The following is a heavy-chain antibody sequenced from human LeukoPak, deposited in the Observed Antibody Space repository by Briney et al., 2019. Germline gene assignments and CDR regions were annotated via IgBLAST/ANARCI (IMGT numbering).Heavy chain of an antibody. Sequence: PGGSLRLSCAASGFTFTSHAMTWVRQAPGKGLEWVSAISVTGTTTYYADSVKGRFTISRDNSKNTLFLQMNSLRADDTAVYYCARVFGSGRYSSEPNWFDPWGQGTLLTVSS. CDR3: ARVFGSGRYSSEPNWFDP. CDR2: ISVTGTTT. CDR1: GFTFTSHA. J-gene: IGHJ5*02. V-gene: IGHV3-23*01. D-gene: IGHD3-10*01.